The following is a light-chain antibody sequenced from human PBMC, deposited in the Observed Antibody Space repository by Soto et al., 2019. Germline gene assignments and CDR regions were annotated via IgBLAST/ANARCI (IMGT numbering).Light chain of an antibody. V-gene: IGKV3-20*01. CDR1: QSISLNY. J-gene: IGKJ2*01. CDR2: GTS. Sequence: EIVLTQSPGTLSLSPGERATLSCRTSQSISLNYIAWYQQKPGQAPRLILYGTSIRATGIPDRFSGGGSGTDFSLTISRLEPEDFAVYHCQQYGNSPPRYTFGQGTKLEIK. CDR3: QQYGNSPPRYT.